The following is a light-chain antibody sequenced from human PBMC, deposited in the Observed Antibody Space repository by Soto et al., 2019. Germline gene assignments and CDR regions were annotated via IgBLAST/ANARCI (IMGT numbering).Light chain of an antibody. J-gene: IGLJ1*01. CDR3: SSYAGGGTYV. CDR2: EVS. Sequence: QSVLAQPASVSGSPGQSITISCTGTISDVGTYNLVSWFQQHPGKAPKLMIFEVSERPSGVSNRFSGSKSGNAASLTISGLQAEDVADYYSSSYAGGGTYVFGTGTKVTVL. CDR1: ISDVGTYNL. V-gene: IGLV2-23*02.